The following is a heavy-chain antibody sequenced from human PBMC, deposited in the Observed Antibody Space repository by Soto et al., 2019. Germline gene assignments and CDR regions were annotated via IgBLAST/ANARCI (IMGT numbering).Heavy chain of an antibody. V-gene: IGHV3-23*01. CDR3: AIDLVGANSYFYGMDV. J-gene: IGHJ6*02. Sequence: EVQLLESGGGLVQPGGSLRLSCAASGFTFSSYAMSWVRQAPGKGLEWVSAISGSGGSTYYADSVKGRFTISRDNSKNTLYLHMNSLRAEDTAVYYCAIDLVGANSYFYGMDVWGQGTTVTVSS. D-gene: IGHD1-26*01. CDR1: GFTFSSYA. CDR2: ISGSGGST.